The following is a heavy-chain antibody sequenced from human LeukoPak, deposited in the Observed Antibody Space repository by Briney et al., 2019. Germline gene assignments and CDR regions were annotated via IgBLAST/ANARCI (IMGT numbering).Heavy chain of an antibody. J-gene: IGHJ6*02. CDR2: ISYDGSNK. CDR3: AKDRGAPRWHYYGMDV. Sequence: GGSLRLSCAASGFTFSSYGMHWVRQAPGKGLEWVAVISYDGSNKYYADSVKGRFTISRDNSKNTLYLQMNSLRAEDTAVYYCAKDRGAPRWHYYGMDVWGQGTTVTVSS. V-gene: IGHV3-30*18. CDR1: GFTFSSYG. D-gene: IGHD3-10*01.